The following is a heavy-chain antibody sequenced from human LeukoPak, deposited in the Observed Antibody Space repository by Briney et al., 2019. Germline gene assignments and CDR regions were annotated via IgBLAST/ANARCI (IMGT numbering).Heavy chain of an antibody. CDR1: GYPFTNYG. CDR2: ISGYNGNT. J-gene: IGHJ4*02. CDR3: ARVGYYESSGYYEY. D-gene: IGHD3-22*01. Sequence: GASVKVSCKASGYPFTNYGTSWVRQAPGQGLEWMGWISGYNGNTNSAQKVQGRVTMTTDTSTSTAYMELSRLRSDDTAVYYCARVGYYESSGYYEYWGQGTLVTVSS. V-gene: IGHV1-18*01.